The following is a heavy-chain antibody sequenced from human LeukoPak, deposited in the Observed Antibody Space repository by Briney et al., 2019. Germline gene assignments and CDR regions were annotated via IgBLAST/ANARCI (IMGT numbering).Heavy chain of an antibody. CDR3: ARMLTASLDY. V-gene: IGHV3-23*01. J-gene: IGHJ4*02. CDR1: GSTFSSYA. CDR2: ISGSGGST. D-gene: IGHD2-21*02. Sequence: GGSLRLSCAASGSTFSSYAMSWVRQAPGKGLEWVSAISGSGGSTYYADSVKGRFIISRDNSKNTLDLQMNSLRAEDTAVYFCARMLTASLDYWGQGTLVTVSS.